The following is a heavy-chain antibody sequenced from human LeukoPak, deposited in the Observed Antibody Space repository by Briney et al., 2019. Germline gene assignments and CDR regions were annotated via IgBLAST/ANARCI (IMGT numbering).Heavy chain of an antibody. Sequence: SETLSLTCTVSGGSIDSSGYYWGWIRQPPGKGLQWIGSIFYSGITYYNLSLKSRVAISVDTSKNQFSLKLSSVTAADTAVYYCASHPYYYDRSGYHANAFDIWGQGTMVTASS. CDR1: GGSIDSSGYY. J-gene: IGHJ3*02. CDR2: IFYSGIT. CDR3: ASHPYYYDRSGYHANAFDI. V-gene: IGHV4-39*01. D-gene: IGHD3-22*01.